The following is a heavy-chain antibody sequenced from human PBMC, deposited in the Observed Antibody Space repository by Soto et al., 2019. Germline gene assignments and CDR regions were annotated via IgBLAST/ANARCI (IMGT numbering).Heavy chain of an antibody. V-gene: IGHV1-8*01. CDR3: ARGEITMIVVSPGYYYCMDV. D-gene: IGHD3-22*01. CDR2: MNPNSGNT. J-gene: IGHJ6*02. Sequence: QVQLVQSGAEVKKPGASVKVSCKASGYTFTSYDINWVRQATGQGLEWMGWMNPNSGNTGYAQKFQGRVTMTRNTSISTAYMELSSLRSEDTAVYYCARGEITMIVVSPGYYYCMDVWGQGTTVTVSS. CDR1: GYTFTSYD.